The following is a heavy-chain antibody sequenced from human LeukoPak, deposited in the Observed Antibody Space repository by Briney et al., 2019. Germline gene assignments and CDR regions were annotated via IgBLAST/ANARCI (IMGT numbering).Heavy chain of an antibody. CDR3: AKDVLPAAGYYFDS. Sequence: GGSLRLSCAASGFSFSSSAMHWVRQAPGKGLEWVSTISGGATNTYYAGSVKGRFTISRDNSKNTLYLQMNSLRAEDTAVYYCAKDVLPAAGYYFDSWGQGTLVTVSS. D-gene: IGHD6-13*01. V-gene: IGHV3-23*01. J-gene: IGHJ4*02. CDR1: GFSFSSSA. CDR2: ISGGATNT.